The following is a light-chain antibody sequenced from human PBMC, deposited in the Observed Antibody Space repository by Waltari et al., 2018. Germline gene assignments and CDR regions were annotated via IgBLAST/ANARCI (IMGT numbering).Light chain of an antibody. V-gene: IGLV2-23*01. Sequence: QSALTQPASVSGSPGQSITTSCTGDSSDFANYDHVSWYQHHPASAPKLIIFEATQRPSGIPGRFSGSKSGHTASLTISALRTEDDGDYYCCSYGGANTLIFGGGTKLTVL. CDR1: SSDFANYDH. CDR2: EAT. J-gene: IGLJ2*01. CDR3: CSYGGANTLI.